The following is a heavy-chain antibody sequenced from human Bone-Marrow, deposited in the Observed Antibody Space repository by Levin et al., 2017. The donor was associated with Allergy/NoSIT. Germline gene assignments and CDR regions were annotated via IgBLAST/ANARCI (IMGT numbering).Heavy chain of an antibody. J-gene: IGHJ4*02. Sequence: GGSLRLSCAASGFTFSSYAMSWVRQAPGKGLEWVSAISGSGGSTYYADSVKGRFTISRDNSKNTLYLQMNSLRAEDTAVYYCAKGLRHYGDFSLDYWGQGTLVTVSS. CDR3: AKGLRHYGDFSLDY. D-gene: IGHD4-17*01. V-gene: IGHV3-23*01. CDR1: GFTFSSYA. CDR2: ISGSGGST.